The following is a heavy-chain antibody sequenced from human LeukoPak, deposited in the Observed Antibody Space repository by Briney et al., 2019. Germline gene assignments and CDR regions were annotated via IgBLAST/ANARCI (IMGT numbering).Heavy chain of an antibody. J-gene: IGHJ6*03. V-gene: IGHV4-59*01. D-gene: IGHD4-11*01. CDR3: ARDTPENEDYLGHYYMDV. Sequence: PSETLSLTCTVSGGSISSCYWSWIRQPPGKGLEWIGYIYYSGSTNYNPSLKSRVTISVDTSKNQFSLKLSSVTAADTAVYYCARDTPENEDYLGHYYMDVWGKGTTVTVSS. CDR1: GGSISSCY. CDR2: IYYSGST.